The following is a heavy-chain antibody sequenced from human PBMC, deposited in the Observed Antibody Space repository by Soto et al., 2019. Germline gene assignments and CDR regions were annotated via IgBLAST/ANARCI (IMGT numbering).Heavy chain of an antibody. CDR2: RNPKTGDS. D-gene: IGHD1-1*01. Sequence: QVQLVQSGAEVKKPGASVKVSCKASGYTFTSNDIYWLRQASGQGPEWMGWRNPKTGDSNSAEKFQGRLRMTRNTSTNTADMELISLPSEDNAGYDCARGRPGGGIKRSWFDPWVQGTLVTVST. V-gene: IGHV1-8*01. CDR3: ARGRPGGGIKRSWFDP. J-gene: IGHJ5*02. CDR1: GYTFTSND.